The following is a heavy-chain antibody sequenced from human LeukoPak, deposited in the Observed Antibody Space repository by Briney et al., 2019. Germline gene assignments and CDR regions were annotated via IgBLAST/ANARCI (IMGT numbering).Heavy chain of an antibody. CDR3: ARVSSGYYYFSDY. V-gene: IGHV4-59*01. CDR1: GGSISSYY. CDR2: IYYSGST. Sequence: SETLSLTCTVSGGSISSYYWSWIRQPPGKGLEWIGYIYYSGSTKYNPSLKSRVTIAVDTSKNQFSLKLSSVTAADTAVYYCARVSSGYYYFSDYWGQGTLVTVSS. D-gene: IGHD3-22*01. J-gene: IGHJ4*02.